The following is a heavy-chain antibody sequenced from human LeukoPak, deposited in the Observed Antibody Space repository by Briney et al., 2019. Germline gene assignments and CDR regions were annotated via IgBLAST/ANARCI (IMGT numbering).Heavy chain of an antibody. CDR2: INPNSGGT. CDR1: GYTFTGYY. Sequence: GASVKVSCKASGYTFTGYYMHWVRQAPGQGVEWMGWINPNSGGTNYAQKLQGRVTMTRDTSISTAYMELSRLRSDDTAVYYCARLYYYYYYMDVWGKGTTVTVSS. V-gene: IGHV1-2*02. CDR3: ARLYYYYYYMDV. J-gene: IGHJ6*03.